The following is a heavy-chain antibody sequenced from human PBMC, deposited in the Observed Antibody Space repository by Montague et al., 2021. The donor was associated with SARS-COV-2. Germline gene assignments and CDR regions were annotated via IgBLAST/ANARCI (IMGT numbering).Heavy chain of an antibody. CDR1: GFTFSSYA. CDR2: ISGSGGST. J-gene: IGHJ4*02. CDR3: AKDPHYDFWSGFYFDY. V-gene: IGHV3-23*01. D-gene: IGHD3-3*01. Sequence: SLRLSCAASGFTFSSYAMSWVRQAPGKGLEWVSPISGSGGSTYYXDSVKGRFTISRDNSKNTLYLQMNSLRAEDTAVYYCAKDPHYDFWSGFYFDYWGQGTLVTVSS.